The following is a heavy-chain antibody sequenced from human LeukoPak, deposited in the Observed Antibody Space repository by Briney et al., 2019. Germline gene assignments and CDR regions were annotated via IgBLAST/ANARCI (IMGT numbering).Heavy chain of an antibody. CDR2: IYHSGST. CDR3: ARGTYYYGSGSEGPYYYGMDV. CDR1: GGSISSGGYS. J-gene: IGHJ6*02. Sequence: SETLSLTCTVSGGSISSGGYSWSWIRQPPGKGLEWIGYIYHSGSTYYNPSLKSRVTISVDRSKNQFSLKLSSVTAADTAVYYCARGTYYYGSGSEGPYYYGMDVWGQGTTVTVSS. D-gene: IGHD3-10*01. V-gene: IGHV4-30-2*01.